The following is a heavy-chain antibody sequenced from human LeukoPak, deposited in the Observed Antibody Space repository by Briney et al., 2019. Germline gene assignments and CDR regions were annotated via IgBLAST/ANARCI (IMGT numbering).Heavy chain of an antibody. J-gene: IGHJ4*02. D-gene: IGHD6-19*01. CDR2: ISSSSGHI. CDR1: GFTFSSYN. CDR3: ARDPGTVADPYFDY. V-gene: IGHV3-21*01. Sequence: GGSLRLSCAAYGFTFSSYNMNWVRQPPGKGLEWVSSISSSSGHIHYADSVKGRFTISRDNANNSLYLQMNSLRDEDTAVYYCARDPGTVADPYFDYWGQGSLVTVSS.